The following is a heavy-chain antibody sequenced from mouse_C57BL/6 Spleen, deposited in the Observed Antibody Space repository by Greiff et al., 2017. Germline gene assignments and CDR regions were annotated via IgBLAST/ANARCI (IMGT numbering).Heavy chain of an antibody. CDR2: IDPSDSET. V-gene: IGHV1-52*01. CDR1: GYTFTSYW. Sequence: QVQLQQPGAELVRPGSSVKLSCKASGYTFTSYWMHWVKQRPIQGLEWIGNIDPSDSETHYNQKFKDKATLTVDKSSSTAYMQLSSLTYEDSAVYYCARTDWENWYFDVWGTGTTVTVSS. J-gene: IGHJ1*03. CDR3: ARTDWENWYFDV. D-gene: IGHD4-1*01.